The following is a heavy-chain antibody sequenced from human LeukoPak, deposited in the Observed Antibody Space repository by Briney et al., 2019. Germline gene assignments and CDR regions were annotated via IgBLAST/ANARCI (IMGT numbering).Heavy chain of an antibody. CDR2: IRNDGSNK. V-gene: IGHV3-30*02. J-gene: IGHJ4*02. Sequence: GGSLRLSCAASGFTFSGYGMHWVRQAPGKGLEWVAFIRNDGSNKYYAGSMKDRFTISRDNSKNTLYLQINSLRTEDTAIYYCAKDDILTGYSLDYWGQGTLVTVSS. D-gene: IGHD3-9*01. CDR3: AKDDILTGYSLDY. CDR1: GFTFSGYG.